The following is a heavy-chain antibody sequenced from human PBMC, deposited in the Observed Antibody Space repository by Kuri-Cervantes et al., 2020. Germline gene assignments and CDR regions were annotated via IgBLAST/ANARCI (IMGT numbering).Heavy chain of an antibody. CDR1: GCPISSSSYY. CDR2: IYYSGST. Sequence: GSLRPSGPVSGCPISSSSYYWGWIRQHPGKGREWIGSIYYSGSTYYNPSLKSRVTISVDTSKNQFSLKLSSVTAADTAVYYCASTNIAGGDYWGQGTLVTVSS. J-gene: IGHJ4*02. V-gene: IGHV4-39*01. CDR3: ASTNIAGGDY. D-gene: IGHD1-26*01.